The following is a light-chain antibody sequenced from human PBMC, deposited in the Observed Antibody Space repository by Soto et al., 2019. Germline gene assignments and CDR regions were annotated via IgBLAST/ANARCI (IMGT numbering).Light chain of an antibody. CDR3: QQYNGT. V-gene: IGKV1-5*03. CDR2: KAS. J-gene: IGKJ5*01. Sequence: DIQMTQSPSNLSSSFGDRVTITCRASQSIGNWLAWYQQNPGKAPKLLIYKASSLGSGVPSRFSGSGSVTEFTLTISSLQPDEFATYYCQQYNGTFGQGTRLEIK. CDR1: QSIGNW.